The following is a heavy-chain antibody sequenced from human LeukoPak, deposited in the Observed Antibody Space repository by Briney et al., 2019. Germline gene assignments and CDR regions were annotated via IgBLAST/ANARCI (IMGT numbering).Heavy chain of an antibody. D-gene: IGHD4-11*01. Sequence: SETLSLTCTVSGGSISSYYWSWIRQPAGKGLEWIGRIYTSGSTNYNPSLKSRVTMSVDTSKNQFSLKLSSVTAADTAVYYCARGDSAVTTTTSRRGYYYYYYMDVWGKGTTVTVSS. CDR1: GGSISSYY. CDR2: IYTSGST. CDR3: ARGDSAVTTTTSRRGYYYYYYMDV. V-gene: IGHV4-4*07. J-gene: IGHJ6*03.